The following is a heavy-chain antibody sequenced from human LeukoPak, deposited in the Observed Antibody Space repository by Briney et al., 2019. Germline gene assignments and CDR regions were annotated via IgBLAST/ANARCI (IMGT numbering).Heavy chain of an antibody. D-gene: IGHD6-13*01. Sequence: GGSLRLSCVASEFMFSNYGMHWVRQAPNKGLEWVAFIRYDGTNQYYADSVRGRFTVSRDNSENTLYLQMNSLRAEDTAVYYCARDQFLNSSSPFDPWGQGTLVTVSS. J-gene: IGHJ5*02. V-gene: IGHV3-30*02. CDR2: IRYDGTNQ. CDR1: EFMFSNYG. CDR3: ARDQFLNSSSPFDP.